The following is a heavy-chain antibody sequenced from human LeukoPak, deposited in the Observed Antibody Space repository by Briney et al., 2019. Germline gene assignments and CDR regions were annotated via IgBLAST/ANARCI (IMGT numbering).Heavy chain of an antibody. V-gene: IGHV1-18*01. CDR3: ARDAVPVPQWFDP. J-gene: IGHJ5*02. Sequence: ASVKVSCKASGYTFTSYGISWVRQAPGQGLEWMGLISAYSGNTNYAQNLQGRATITTDTSTSTAYMELRSLRSDDTAVYYCARDAVPVPQWFDPWGQGTLVTVS. CDR2: ISAYSGNT. CDR1: GYTFTSYG. D-gene: IGHD6-19*01.